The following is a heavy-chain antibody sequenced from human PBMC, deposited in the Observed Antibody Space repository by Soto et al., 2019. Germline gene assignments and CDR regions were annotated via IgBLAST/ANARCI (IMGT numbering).Heavy chain of an antibody. CDR2: ISAYNGNT. V-gene: IGHV1-18*01. D-gene: IGHD3-10*01. CDR1: GYTFTSYG. CDR3: ARATMVRGHYYYGMDV. Sequence: QVQLVQSGAEVKKPGASVKVSCKASGYTFTSYGISWVRQAPGQGLEWMGWISAYNGNTNYAQKLQGRVTMTTDTSTSTAYMELRSLRSDDTDVYYCARATMVRGHYYYGMDVWGQGTTVTVSS. J-gene: IGHJ6*02.